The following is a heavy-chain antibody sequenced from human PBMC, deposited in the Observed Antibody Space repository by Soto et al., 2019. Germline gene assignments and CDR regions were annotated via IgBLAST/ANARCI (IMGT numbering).Heavy chain of an antibody. V-gene: IGHV1-69*02. Sequence: QVQLVQSGAEVKKPGSSVKVSCKASGGTFSSYTISWVRQAPGQGLEWMGRIIPILGIANYAQKFQGRVRIIAAXSTSTAYMELSSLRSEDTAVYYCARGPTVVTPPDVWGQGTTVTVSS. CDR2: IIPILGIA. CDR3: ARGPTVVTPPDV. D-gene: IGHD2-15*01. J-gene: IGHJ6*02. CDR1: GGTFSSYT.